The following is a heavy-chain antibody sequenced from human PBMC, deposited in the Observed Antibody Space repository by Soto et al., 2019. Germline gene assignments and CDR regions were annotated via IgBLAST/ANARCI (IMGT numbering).Heavy chain of an antibody. CDR1: GFTFSSYG. V-gene: IGHV3-30*18. CDR2: ISYDGSNK. J-gene: IGHJ6*02. D-gene: IGHD3-22*01. Sequence: QVQLVESGGGVVQPGRSLRLSCAASGFTFSSYGMHWVRQAPGKGLEWVAVISYDGSNKYYADSVKGRFTISRDNSKNTLYLQMNILRAEDTAVYYCAKDAYYYDSSGYYLPHNFYYYYGMDVWGQGTTVTVSS. CDR3: AKDAYYYDSSGYYLPHNFYYYYGMDV.